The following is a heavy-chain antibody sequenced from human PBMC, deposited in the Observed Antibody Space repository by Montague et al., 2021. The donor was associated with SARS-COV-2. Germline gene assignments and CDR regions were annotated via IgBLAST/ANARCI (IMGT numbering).Heavy chain of an antibody. Sequence: SETLSLTCTVSGGSLNNYFWSWIRQPPGKGLEWVGYISDSGCTKYNPSLQSRVTISVDTARNQFSLKLLSVTAADTAFYYCARVASSGPGEYWGQGILVSVSS. J-gene: IGHJ4*02. D-gene: IGHD3-22*01. CDR3: ARVASSGPGEY. CDR1: GGSLNNYF. V-gene: IGHV4-59*08. CDR2: ISDSGCT.